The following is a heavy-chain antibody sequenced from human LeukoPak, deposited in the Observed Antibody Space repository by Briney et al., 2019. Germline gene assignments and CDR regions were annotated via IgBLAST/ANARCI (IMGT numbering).Heavy chain of an antibody. J-gene: IGHJ4*02. Sequence: ASVKVSCKASGYTFTSYAMNWVRQAPGQGLEWMGWINTNTGNPTYAQGFTGRFVFSLDTSVSTAYLQISSLKAEDTAVYYCAREGEHSGSSRIEFDYWGQGTLVTVSS. D-gene: IGHD1-26*01. CDR1: GYTFTSYA. CDR2: INTNTGNP. CDR3: AREGEHSGSSRIEFDY. V-gene: IGHV7-4-1*02.